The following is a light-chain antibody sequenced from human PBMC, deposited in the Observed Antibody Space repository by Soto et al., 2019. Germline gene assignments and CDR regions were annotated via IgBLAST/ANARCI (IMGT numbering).Light chain of an antibody. CDR1: QSVSSN. CDR3: QQYNNFAET. V-gene: IGKV3-15*01. Sequence: EIVMTQSPATLSVSPGERATLSCRASQSVSSNLAWYQQKPGQAPRLLIYGASTRATGIPARFSGSGSGTEFTLTISSLQSEDFAVYYCQQYNNFAETFGQGTKV. CDR2: GAS. J-gene: IGKJ1*01.